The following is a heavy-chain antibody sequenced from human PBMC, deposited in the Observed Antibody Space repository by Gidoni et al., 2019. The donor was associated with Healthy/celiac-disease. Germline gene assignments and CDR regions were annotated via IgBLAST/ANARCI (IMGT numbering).Heavy chain of an antibody. V-gene: IGHV3-48*02. CDR3: ARASAGCFDY. D-gene: IGHD6-13*01. J-gene: IGHJ4*02. Sequence: EVRLVESGGALVQPGGSMIPSCAASGFTSSSYSMNWVRPAPGKGLEWVAYISSSSSTIYYADSVKGRFTISRDNAKISLYLQRNSLRDEDTAVYYCARASAGCFDYWGQGTLVTVSS. CDR1: GFTSSSYS. CDR2: ISSSSSTI.